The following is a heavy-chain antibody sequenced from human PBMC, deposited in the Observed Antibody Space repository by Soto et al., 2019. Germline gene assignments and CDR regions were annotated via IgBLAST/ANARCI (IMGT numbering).Heavy chain of an antibody. V-gene: IGHV1-69*12. D-gene: IGHD6-19*01. Sequence: QVQLVQSGAEVKKPGSSVKVSCKASGGTFSSYAISWVRQAPGQGLEWMGGIIPIFGTANYAQKFQGRVTITADESTSTAYMELSSLISEDTVVYYCANVGSSGPEGWFDPWGQGTLVTVSS. CDR3: ANVGSSGPEGWFDP. CDR1: GGTFSSYA. CDR2: IIPIFGTA. J-gene: IGHJ5*02.